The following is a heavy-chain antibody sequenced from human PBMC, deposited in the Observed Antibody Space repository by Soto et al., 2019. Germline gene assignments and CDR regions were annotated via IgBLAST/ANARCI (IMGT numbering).Heavy chain of an antibody. Sequence: QVQLVQSGAEVKKPGASVKVSCKASGYTFTRYDINWVRQATGQGLEWMGWMNPNSGNTGYAQKFQGRVTMTRNTXXXXXXXXXXXXXSXXXXXXYCXREKTSYGMDVWGQGTTVTVSS. V-gene: IGHV1-8*01. CDR3: XREKTSYGMDV. CDR1: GYTFTRYD. D-gene: IGHD2-8*02. J-gene: IGHJ6*02. CDR2: MNPNSGNT.